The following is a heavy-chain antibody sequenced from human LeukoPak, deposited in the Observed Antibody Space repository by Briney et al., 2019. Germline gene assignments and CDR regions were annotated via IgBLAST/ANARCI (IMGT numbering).Heavy chain of an antibody. Sequence: SETLSLTCAVSGGSISSSNWWSWVRQPPGKGLEWIGEIYHSGSTNYNPSLKSRVTISVDKFKNQFSLKLSSVTAADTAVYYCATVLGSESIAARPDWFDPWGQGTLVTVSS. V-gene: IGHV4-4*02. CDR1: GGSISSSNW. D-gene: IGHD6-6*01. CDR2: IYHSGST. J-gene: IGHJ5*02. CDR3: ATVLGSESIAARPDWFDP.